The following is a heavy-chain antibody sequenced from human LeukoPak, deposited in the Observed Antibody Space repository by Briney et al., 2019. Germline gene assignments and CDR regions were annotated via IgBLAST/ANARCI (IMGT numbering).Heavy chain of an antibody. J-gene: IGHJ4*02. CDR3: ARVYGGSGGASDY. CDR1: GFTFSDHY. CDR2: TKDKANSYIT. V-gene: IGHV3-72*01. Sequence: GGSLRLSCAASGFTFSDHYMDWVRQAPGKGLEWVGRTKDKANSYITQYAASVKGRFTISRDDSKNSLYLQMNSLKTEDTAVYYCARVYGGSGGASDYWGQGTLVTVSS. D-gene: IGHD4-23*01.